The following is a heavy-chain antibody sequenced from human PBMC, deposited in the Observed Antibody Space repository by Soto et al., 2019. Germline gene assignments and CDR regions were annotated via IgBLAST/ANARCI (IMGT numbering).Heavy chain of an antibody. J-gene: IGHJ4*02. CDR1: GFTCSDYY. D-gene: IGHD4-17*01. CDR2: ISSSSSYT. Sequence: GGSLILSCAASGFTCSDYYMSWIRQAPGKGLEWVSYISSSSSYTNYADSVKGRFTISRDNAKNSLYLQMNSLGAEDTAVYYCARDSVYYGDYELNYFDYWGQGTLVTVSS. V-gene: IGHV3-11*05. CDR3: ARDSVYYGDYELNYFDY.